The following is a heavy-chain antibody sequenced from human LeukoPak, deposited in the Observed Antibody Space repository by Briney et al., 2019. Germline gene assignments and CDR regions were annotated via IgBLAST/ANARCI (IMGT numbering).Heavy chain of an antibody. J-gene: IGHJ4*02. CDR2: IYYSGST. V-gene: IGHV4-30-4*08. CDR1: GGPISSGDYY. D-gene: IGHD5-12*01. Sequence: PSQSLSLTCTVYGGPISSGDYYWSWIRQPPGKGLEWIGYIYYSGSTYYNPSLKSRVTISVDTSKNQFSLKLSSVTAADTAVYYCARGEWLRAFDYWGQGTLVTVSS. CDR3: ARGEWLRAFDY.